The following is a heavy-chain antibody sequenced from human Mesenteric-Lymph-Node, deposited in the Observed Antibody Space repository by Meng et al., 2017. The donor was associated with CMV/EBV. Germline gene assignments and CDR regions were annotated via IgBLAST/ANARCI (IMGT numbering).Heavy chain of an antibody. D-gene: IGHD2-2*01. CDR1: VSSDTYD. J-gene: IGHJ5*02. Sequence: VSSDTYDWSWIPPPPGKGLECIGYIYYSGSPNYNPSLKSRVTISVDTSKNQFSLKLSSVTAADTAVYYCARVLVYCSSTNCFNWFDPWGQGTLVTVSS. CDR3: ARVLVYCSSTNCFNWFDP. CDR2: IYYSGSP. V-gene: IGHV4-61*01.